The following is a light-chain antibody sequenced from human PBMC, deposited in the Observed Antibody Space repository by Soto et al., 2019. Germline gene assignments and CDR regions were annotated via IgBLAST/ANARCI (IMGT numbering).Light chain of an antibody. CDR3: SSYAGSNNYV. J-gene: IGLJ1*01. V-gene: IGLV2-8*01. CDR1: SSDVGGYNY. Sequence: LTQPPSASGSPGQSVTISCTGTSSDVGGYNYVSWYQQHPGKAPKLMIYEVSKRPSGVPDRFSGSKSGNTASLTVSGLQAEDEAAYYCSSYAGSNNYVFGSGTEVTVL. CDR2: EVS.